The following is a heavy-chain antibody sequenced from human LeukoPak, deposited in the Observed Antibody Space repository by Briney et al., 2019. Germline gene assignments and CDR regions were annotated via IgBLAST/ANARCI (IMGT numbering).Heavy chain of an antibody. V-gene: IGHV3-30*04. CDR2: ISYDGSDK. CDR3: AKSLSSRGVIIPKTSRYFDY. D-gene: IGHD3-10*01. Sequence: PGRSLRLSCAASGFTFSSYAMYWVRQAPGKGLEWVAVISYDGSDKFYADSVKGRFTISRDSSKNTLYLQMNSLRAEDTAVYCAKSLSSRGVIIPKTSRYFDYWGQGTLVTVSS. CDR1: GFTFSSYA. J-gene: IGHJ4*02.